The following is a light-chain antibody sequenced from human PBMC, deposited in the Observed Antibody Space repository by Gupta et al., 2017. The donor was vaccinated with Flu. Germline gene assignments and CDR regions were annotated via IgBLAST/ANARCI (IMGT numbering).Light chain of an antibody. CDR3: SSYRSSSTSFF. CDR1: TSDVGANNY. CDR2: GVN. V-gene: IGLV2-14*01. J-gene: IGLJ1*01. Sequence: QSALTQPASVSGSPGQSIAISCTGTTSDVGANNYVSWYQQHPGKAPKVMIYGVNNRPSGVSDRFSGSKSSNTASLTIAGLQAEDEADYYCSSYRSSSTSFFFGTGTKVTVL.